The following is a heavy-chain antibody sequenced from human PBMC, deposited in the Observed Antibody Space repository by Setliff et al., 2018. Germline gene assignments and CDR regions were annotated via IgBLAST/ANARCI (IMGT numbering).Heavy chain of an antibody. Sequence: PSETLSLTCTVSGGSISSYYWSWIRQPPGKGLEWIGNIYSSGSIKYNPSLRSRVTISVDTVKNQFSLRLSSLTAADTAVYYCARAPDSGTYYNLYPYYNDVWGKGTKVTVSS. J-gene: IGHJ6*03. CDR1: GGSISSYY. CDR2: IYSSGSI. CDR3: ARAPDSGTYYNLYPYYNDV. D-gene: IGHD1-26*01. V-gene: IGHV4-59*08.